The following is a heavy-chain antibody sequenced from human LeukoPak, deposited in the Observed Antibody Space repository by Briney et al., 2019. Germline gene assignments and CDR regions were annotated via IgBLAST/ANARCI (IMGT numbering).Heavy chain of an antibody. CDR1: GFTFSSYW. J-gene: IGHJ4*02. D-gene: IGHD6-19*01. Sequence: GGSLRLSCAASGFTFSSYWMSWVRQAPGKGLEWVANIKHDGSEKNYVDSVKGRFTISRDNAKNSVFLQMNSLRGEDTAVYYCARDKVGGSMAGSNFDYWGQGSLVTVSS. CDR3: ARDKVGGSMAGSNFDY. V-gene: IGHV3-7*01. CDR2: IKHDGSEK.